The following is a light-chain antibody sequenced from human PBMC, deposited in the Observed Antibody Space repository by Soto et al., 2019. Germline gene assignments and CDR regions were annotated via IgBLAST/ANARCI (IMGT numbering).Light chain of an antibody. V-gene: IGKV3-15*01. Sequence: EMVMTQSPATLSVSPGERVTLSCRASQSVFSKLAWYQQRPGQAPTLLIFDASARAPGIPARFSGSGSGTEVTHTLNSLQSEDFGVYVGMQDNKWPRRTVGQWTKVEIK. J-gene: IGKJ1*01. CDR2: DAS. CDR3: MQDNKWPRRT. CDR1: QSVFSK.